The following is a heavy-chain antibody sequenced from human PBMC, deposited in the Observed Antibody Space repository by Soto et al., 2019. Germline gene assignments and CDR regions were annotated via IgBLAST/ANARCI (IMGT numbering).Heavy chain of an antibody. V-gene: IGHV1-46*01. J-gene: IGHJ6*02. CDR2: INPSGGRT. Sequence: ASVKVSCKASGYTFTSYYIHWVRQAPGQALDWMGIINPSGGRTSYAQKFQGRVTMTRDTSTSTVYMELSSLRSEDTAVYYCARDMDYDSSGYYPRWVYGMDVWGQGTTVTVSS. D-gene: IGHD3-22*01. CDR3: ARDMDYDSSGYYPRWVYGMDV. CDR1: GYTFTSYY.